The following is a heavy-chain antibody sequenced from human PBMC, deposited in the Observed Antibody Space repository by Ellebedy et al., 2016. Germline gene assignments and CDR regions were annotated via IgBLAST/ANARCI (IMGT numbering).Heavy chain of an antibody. CDR3: AYVWGSYRYSHNWFDP. J-gene: IGHJ5*02. D-gene: IGHD3-16*02. CDR1: GGSISSSSYY. Sequence: SETLSLXCTVSGGSISSSSYYWGWIRQPPGKGLEWIGSIYYSGSTYYNPSLKSRVTISVDTSKNQFSLKLSSVTAADTAVDYCAYVWGSYRYSHNWFDPWGQGTLVTVSS. CDR2: IYYSGST. V-gene: IGHV4-39*07.